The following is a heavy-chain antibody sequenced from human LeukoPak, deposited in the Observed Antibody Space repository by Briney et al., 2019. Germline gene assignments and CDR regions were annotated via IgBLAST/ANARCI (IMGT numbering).Heavy chain of an antibody. J-gene: IGHJ5*02. D-gene: IGHD6-13*01. CDR2: MNPNSGNT. Sequence: GASVNVSCKASVYTFTSYDINWVRQATGQGLEWMGWMNPNSGNTGYAQKFQGRVTITRNTSISTAYMELSSLRSEDTAVYYCARLIYSSSWSRFDPWGQGTLVTVSS. CDR3: ARLIYSSSWSRFDP. V-gene: IGHV1-8*03. CDR1: VYTFTSYD.